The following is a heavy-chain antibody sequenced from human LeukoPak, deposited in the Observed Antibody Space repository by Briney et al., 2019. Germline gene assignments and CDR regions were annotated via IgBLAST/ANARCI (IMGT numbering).Heavy chain of an antibody. J-gene: IGHJ4*02. Sequence: KISCKACGYIFTSYWIGWVRQAPGQGLEWMGGIIPMFGTAKYAQKFQGRVTITTDKSTSTAYMELSSLRSEDTAVYYCASGTTDIVVVPATLRNYYFDYWGQGTLVTVSS. CDR1: GYIFTSYW. V-gene: IGHV1-69*05. CDR2: IIPMFGTA. D-gene: IGHD2-2*01. CDR3: ASGTTDIVVVPATLRNYYFDY.